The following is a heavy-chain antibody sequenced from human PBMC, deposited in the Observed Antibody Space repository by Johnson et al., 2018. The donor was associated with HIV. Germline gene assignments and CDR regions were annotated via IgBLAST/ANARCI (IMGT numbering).Heavy chain of an antibody. J-gene: IGHJ3*02. D-gene: IGHD6-6*01. CDR3: AKESSHLVRRSAFDI. Sequence: VQLVESGGGLVQPGGSLRLSCVASGFTVSGNYMNWVRQAPGKGLAWVANINRDGSEKYYVDSVKGRFTISRDNSKKTLYLQMNSLRVEDTAVYYCAKESSHLVRRSAFDIWGQGTMVTVSS. CDR1: GFTVSGNY. V-gene: IGHV3-7*01. CDR2: INRDGSEK.